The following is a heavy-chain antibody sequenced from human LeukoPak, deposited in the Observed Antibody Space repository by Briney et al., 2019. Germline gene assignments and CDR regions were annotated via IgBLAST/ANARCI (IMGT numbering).Heavy chain of an antibody. V-gene: IGHV4-38-2*01. CDR2: FRHSGNT. J-gene: IGHJ4*02. CDR3: ARQHFDY. Sequence: SETLSLTCAVSGYSISSNYYWGWIRQPPGKGLEWIGCFRHSGNTYYNPSLKSRVTISVDTSKNQFSLKLSSVTAADTAVYYCARQHFDYWGQGALVTVSS. CDR1: GYSISSNYY.